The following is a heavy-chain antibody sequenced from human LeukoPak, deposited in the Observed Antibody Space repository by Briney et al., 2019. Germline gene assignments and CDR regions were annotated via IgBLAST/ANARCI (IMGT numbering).Heavy chain of an antibody. V-gene: IGHV1-2*02. J-gene: IGHJ4*02. CDR1: GYNFAHN. Sequence: ASVKVSCKASGYNFAHNIHWVQQAPGQGHEFMGWINPKNGGTKYAQNFQGRVTMTRDTSISTVYMELSSLGSDDTAVYYCVVSIQAAAIPAFDSWGQGTLVTVSS. CDR2: INPKNGGT. D-gene: IGHD6-25*01. CDR3: VVSIQAAAIPAFDS.